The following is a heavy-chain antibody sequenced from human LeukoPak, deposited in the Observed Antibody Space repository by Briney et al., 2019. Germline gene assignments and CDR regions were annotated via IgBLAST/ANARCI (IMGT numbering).Heavy chain of an antibody. J-gene: IGHJ4*02. Sequence: GGSLRLSCAASGFTFSSYAMSWVRQAPGKGLEWASAISGSGGSTYYADSVKGRFTISRDNSKNTLYLQMNSLRAEDTAVYYCAKLIRVAVAGNFDYWGQGTLVTVSS. D-gene: IGHD6-19*01. CDR1: GFTFSSYA. CDR2: ISGSGGST. V-gene: IGHV3-23*01. CDR3: AKLIRVAVAGNFDY.